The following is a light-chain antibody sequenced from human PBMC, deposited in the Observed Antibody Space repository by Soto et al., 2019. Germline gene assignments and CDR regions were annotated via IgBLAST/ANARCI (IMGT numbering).Light chain of an antibody. V-gene: IGLV2-11*01. J-gene: IGLJ3*02. CDR1: SSDVGGYNY. CDR3: CAYAGNSLWV. Sequence: QSVLTQPRSVSGSPGQSVTISCTGTSSDVGGYNYVSWYQQHPGKAPKLVIYDVSKRPSGVPDRFSGSKSGNTASLTISGLQAADEADYYCCAYAGNSLWVFGGGTKLTVL. CDR2: DVS.